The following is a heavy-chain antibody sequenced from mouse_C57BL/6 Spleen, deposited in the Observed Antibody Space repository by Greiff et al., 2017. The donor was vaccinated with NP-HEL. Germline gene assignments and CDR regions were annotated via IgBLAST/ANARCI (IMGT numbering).Heavy chain of an antibody. CDR3: TRRGTLWYFDY. D-gene: IGHD4-1*01. CDR2: IDPETGGT. Sequence: QVQLQQSGAELVRPGASVTLSCKASGYTFTDYEMHWVKQTPVHGLEWIGAIDPETGGTAYNQKFKGKAILTADKSSSTAYMELRSLTSEDSAVYYCTRRGTLWYFDYWGQGTTLTVSS. CDR1: GYTFTDYE. J-gene: IGHJ2*01. V-gene: IGHV1-15*01.